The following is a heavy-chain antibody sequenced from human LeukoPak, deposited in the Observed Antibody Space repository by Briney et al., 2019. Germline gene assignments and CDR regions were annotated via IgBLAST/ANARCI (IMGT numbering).Heavy chain of an antibody. CDR1: GFTFRIYG. J-gene: IGHJ4*02. D-gene: IGHD5-24*01. CDR2: ISHTSDSI. Sequence: GGSLRLSCVASGFTFRIYGMNWVRQAPGKGPEWVSYISHTSDSILYVDSVKGRFTMSRDNAKKSLYLQMNSLRAEDSAVYYCARATRNGYDYWGQGTLVTVSS. CDR3: ARATRNGYDY. V-gene: IGHV3-48*01.